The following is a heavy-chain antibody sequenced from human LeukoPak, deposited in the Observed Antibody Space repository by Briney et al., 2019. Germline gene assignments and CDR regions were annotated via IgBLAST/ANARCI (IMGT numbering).Heavy chain of an antibody. V-gene: IGHV3-7*03. J-gene: IGHJ4*02. CDR1: GGSISSYY. Sequence: ETLSLTCTVSGGSISSYYWSWIRQPPGKGLEWVANIKQDGSERYYVDSVKGRFTISRDNAKNSLYLQLNSLRAEDTAVYYCARDGRPIDYWGQGTLVIVSS. CDR2: IKQDGSER. CDR3: ARDGRPIDY.